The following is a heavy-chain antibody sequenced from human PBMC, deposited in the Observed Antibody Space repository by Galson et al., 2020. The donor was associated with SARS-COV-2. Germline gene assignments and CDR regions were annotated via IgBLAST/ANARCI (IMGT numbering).Heavy chain of an antibody. V-gene: IGHV1-8*01. J-gene: IGHJ6*02. CDR1: GYTFTSYD. CDR2: MSPNSGNT. CDR3: ARFIHRVAAHRYYYYGMDV. Sequence: ASVKVSCKASGYTFTSYDINWVRQATGQGLEWMGWMSPNSGNTGYAQKFQGRVTMTRNTSISTAYMELSSLRSEDTAVYYCARFIHRVAAHRYYYYGMDVWGQGTTVTVSS. D-gene: IGHD6-13*01.